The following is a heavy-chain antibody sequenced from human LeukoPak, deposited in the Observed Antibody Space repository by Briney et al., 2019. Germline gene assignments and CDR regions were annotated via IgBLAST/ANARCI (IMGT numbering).Heavy chain of an antibody. Sequence: GGSLRLSCAASGFTFSSYWMSWVRQAPGKGLEWVANIKQDGSEKNSVDSVKGRFTISRDNAKNSLYLQMNSLRAEDTAVYYCARDSYHYYDSSGRYYYYMDVWGKGTTVTVSS. CDR2: IKQDGSEK. CDR1: GFTFSSYW. CDR3: ARDSYHYYDSSGRYYYYMDV. V-gene: IGHV3-7*01. J-gene: IGHJ6*03. D-gene: IGHD3-22*01.